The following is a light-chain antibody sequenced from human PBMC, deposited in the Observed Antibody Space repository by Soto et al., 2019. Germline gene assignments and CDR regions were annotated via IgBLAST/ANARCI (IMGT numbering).Light chain of an antibody. CDR3: QQYASLPIT. J-gene: IGKJ5*01. V-gene: IGKV1-33*01. CDR1: QSISNH. CDR2: DAS. Sequence: DIQMTQSPSSLSASVEDRVIITCRASQSISNHLNWYQQKPGKAPKLLIYDASNLDTGVPSRFTGSGSGTDFTFTITSLQSDDVATYYCQQYASLPITFGQGIRLEIK.